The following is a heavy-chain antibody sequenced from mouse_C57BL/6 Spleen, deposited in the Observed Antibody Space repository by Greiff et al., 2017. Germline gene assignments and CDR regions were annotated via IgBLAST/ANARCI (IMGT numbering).Heavy chain of an antibody. CDR2: INPSNGGT. Sequence: QVQLQQPGTDLVKPGASVKLSCKASGYTFTSYWMHWVKQTPGQGLEWIGYINPSNGGTYYNEKFKSKATLTVDKSSRTAFMQLRSLTSEDAAVDYCARGWYYYGNWFAYWGQGTLVTVSA. V-gene: IGHV1-53*01. D-gene: IGHD2-1*01. CDR1: GYTFTSYW. CDR3: ARGWYYYGNWFAY. J-gene: IGHJ3*01.